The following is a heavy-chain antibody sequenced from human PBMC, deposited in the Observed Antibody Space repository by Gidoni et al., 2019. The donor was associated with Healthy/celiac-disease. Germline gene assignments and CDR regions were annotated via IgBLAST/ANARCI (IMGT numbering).Heavy chain of an antibody. V-gene: IGHV4-31*03. CDR3: ARLYYYDSSGSPPFDY. CDR2: IYYSGST. CDR1: GGSISSGGYY. J-gene: IGHJ4*02. Sequence: QVQLQESGPGLVKPSQTLSLTCTVSGGSISSGGYYWSWTRQHPGKGLEWIGYIYYSGSTYYNPSLKSRVTISVDTSKNQFSLKLSAVTAADTAVYYCARLYYYDSSGSPPFDYWGQGTLVTVSS. D-gene: IGHD3-22*01.